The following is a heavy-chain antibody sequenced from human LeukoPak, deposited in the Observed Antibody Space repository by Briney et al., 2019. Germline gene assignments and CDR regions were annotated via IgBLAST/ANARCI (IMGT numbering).Heavy chain of an antibody. CDR3: ARQGLVGASPGDAFDI. V-gene: IGHV4-59*08. CDR1: GDSISSYY. CDR2: IYYSGST. Sequence: SETLSLTCTVPGDSISSYYWSWIRQPPGKGLEWIGYIYYSGSTNYNPSLKSRVTISVDTSKNQCSLKLSSVTAAGTAVYYCARQGLVGASPGDAFDIWGQGTMVTVSS. J-gene: IGHJ3*02. D-gene: IGHD1-26*01.